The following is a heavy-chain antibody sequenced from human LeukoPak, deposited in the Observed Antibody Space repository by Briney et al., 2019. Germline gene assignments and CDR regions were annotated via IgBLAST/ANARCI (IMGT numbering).Heavy chain of an antibody. CDR2: ISSSSSTI. CDR3: ARDPYDSSGYYPKYYYYYYGMDV. Sequence: GGSLRLSCAASGFIFSSYSMTWVRQAPGKGLEWVSYISSSSSTIYYADSVKGRFAISRDNAKNSLYLQMNSLRDEDTAVYYCARDPYDSSGYYPKYYYYYYGMDVWGQGTTVTVSS. D-gene: IGHD3-22*01. CDR1: GFIFSSYS. V-gene: IGHV3-48*02. J-gene: IGHJ6*02.